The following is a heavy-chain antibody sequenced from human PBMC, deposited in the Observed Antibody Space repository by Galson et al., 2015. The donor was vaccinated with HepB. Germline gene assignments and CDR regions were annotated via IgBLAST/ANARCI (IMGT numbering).Heavy chain of an antibody. CDR1: GLSFSSYS. CDR2: TAFGDNTK. D-gene: IGHD4/OR15-4a*01. CDR3: VKESGIPQYGAYFDY. V-gene: IGHV3-30*18. J-gene: IGHJ4*02. Sequence: SLRLSCAASGLSFSSYSMHWVRQAPGKGPGGVAVTAFGDNTKYYADSVKGRFTISRDNSKNTLFLQMNSLRPEDTAVYYCVKESGIPQYGAYFDYWGQGALVTVSS.